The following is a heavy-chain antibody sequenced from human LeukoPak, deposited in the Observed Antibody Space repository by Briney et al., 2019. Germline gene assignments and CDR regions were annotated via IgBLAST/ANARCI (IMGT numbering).Heavy chain of an antibody. CDR2: IYYSGST. J-gene: IGHJ3*02. CDR1: GGSISSSSYY. V-gene: IGHV4-39*01. Sequence: SETLSLTCTVSGGSISSSSYYWGWIRQPPGKGLEWIGSIYYSGSTYYNPSLKSRVTISLDTSKNQFSLKLSSVTAADTAVYYCARQAIYYGSGSGYAFDIWGQGTMVTVSS. D-gene: IGHD3-10*01. CDR3: ARQAIYYGSGSGYAFDI.